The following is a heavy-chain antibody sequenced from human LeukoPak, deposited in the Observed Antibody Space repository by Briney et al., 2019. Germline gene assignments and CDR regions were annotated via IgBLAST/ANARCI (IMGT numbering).Heavy chain of an antibody. CDR3: ARDFCSSTSCYFDA. D-gene: IGHD2-2*01. J-gene: IGHJ4*02. V-gene: IGHV1-18*01. Sequence: ASVKVSCKASGYSFTTYGITWVRQAPGQGLEWMGWIRAFNGNTNYAQKLQGRVTMTTDTSTSTAYMELRSLRSDDAAVYYCARDFCSSTSCYFDAWSQGTLVTVSA. CDR2: IRAFNGNT. CDR1: GYSFTTYG.